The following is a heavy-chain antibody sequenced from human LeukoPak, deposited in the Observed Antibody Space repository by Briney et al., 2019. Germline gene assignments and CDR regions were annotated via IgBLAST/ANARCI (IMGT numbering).Heavy chain of an antibody. CDR2: INAGNGDM. J-gene: IGHJ4*02. CDR1: GYSFDSYV. V-gene: IGHV1-3*01. Sequence: ASVKVSCKASGYSFDSYVMHWVRQAPGQRPEWMGWINAGNGDMKFSRKFQGRLIITRDTSATTAYMELSSLRSADTAVYYCARDPTNKWKLPLYYLDYWGQGTLVTVSS. D-gene: IGHD1-20*01. CDR3: ARDPTNKWKLPLYYLDY.